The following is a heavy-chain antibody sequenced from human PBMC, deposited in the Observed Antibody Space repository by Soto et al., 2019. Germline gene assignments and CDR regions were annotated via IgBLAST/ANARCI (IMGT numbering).Heavy chain of an antibody. Sequence: GGSLKLSCAASGFSFSNYALTWVRQAPGKGLEWVSTVRGVDTSTYYADSVKGRFTISRDNSMNTLFLDMSSLRAEDTAIYYCAKGGYASPFDYWGLGTLVTVSS. J-gene: IGHJ4*02. V-gene: IGHV3-23*01. D-gene: IGHD1-1*01. CDR2: VRGVDTST. CDR1: GFSFSNYA. CDR3: AKGGYASPFDY.